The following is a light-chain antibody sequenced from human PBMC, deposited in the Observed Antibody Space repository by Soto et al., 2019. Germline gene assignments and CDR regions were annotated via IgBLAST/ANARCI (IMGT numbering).Light chain of an antibody. CDR1: QSFRGL. V-gene: IGKV3-11*01. CDR2: DAY. Sequence: EVVLTQSPVTLSLSPGERATLSCRASQSFRGLLAWYQQKPGQAPRLLIYDAYNRATGIPPRFSGSGSGTDFTLTISSLEPEDSAVYYCQQRNMCPLTFGQGTRLEIK. CDR3: QQRNMCPLT. J-gene: IGKJ5*01.